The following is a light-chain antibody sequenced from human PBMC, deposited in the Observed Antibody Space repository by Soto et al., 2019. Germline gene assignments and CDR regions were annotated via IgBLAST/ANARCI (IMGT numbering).Light chain of an antibody. CDR2: RNS. V-gene: IGLV1-47*01. CDR1: SSNIGSNF. J-gene: IGLJ1*01. CDR3: AGCDDSLSGYV. Sequence: QSALTQPPSASGTPGQRVTISCSGRSSNIGSNFVYWYQHLPGTAPKLVIYRNSQRPSGVPDRFSGSKSGTSASLAISGLQSEDEADYYCAGCDDSLSGYVFGPGTQLTVL.